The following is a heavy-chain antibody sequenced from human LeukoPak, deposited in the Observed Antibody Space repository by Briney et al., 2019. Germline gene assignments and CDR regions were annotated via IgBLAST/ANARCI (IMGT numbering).Heavy chain of an antibody. CDR3: ARLVGYSGYPPDY. CDR2: INHSGST. D-gene: IGHD5-12*01. J-gene: IGHJ4*02. Sequence: PSETLSLTCTVSGGSISSYYWSWIRQPPGKGLEWIGEINHSGSTNYNPSLKSRVTISVDTSKNQFSLKLSSVTAADTAVYYCARLVGYSGYPPDYWGQGTLVTVSS. CDR1: GGSISSYY. V-gene: IGHV4-34*01.